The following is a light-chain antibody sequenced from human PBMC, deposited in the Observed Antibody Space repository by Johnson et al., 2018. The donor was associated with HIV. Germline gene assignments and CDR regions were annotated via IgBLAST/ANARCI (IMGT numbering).Light chain of an antibody. CDR3: GTWDSSLSASYG. Sequence: QSVLTQPPSVSAAPGQMVSISCSGSSSNIGKNYVSWYQQFPGTAPKLLIHENKKRPSGIPDRFSGSKSGTSATLGITGLQTGDEADYYCGTWDSSLSASYGFGTGTKGTVL. J-gene: IGLJ1*01. V-gene: IGLV1-51*02. CDR1: SSNIGKNY. CDR2: ENK.